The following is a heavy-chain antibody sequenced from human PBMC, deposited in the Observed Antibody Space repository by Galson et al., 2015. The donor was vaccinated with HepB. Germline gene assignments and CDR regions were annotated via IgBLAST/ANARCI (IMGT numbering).Heavy chain of an antibody. CDR1: GFTFSSYG. CDR2: IWYDGSNK. J-gene: IGHJ6*02. Sequence: SLRLSCAASGFTFSSYGMHWVRQAPGKGLEWVAVIWYDGSNKYYAGSVKGRFTIPRDNSKNTLYLQMNSLRAEDTAVYYCARDPGSGRYSSGWYLLEDYYYYYGMDVWGQGTTVTVSS. V-gene: IGHV3-33*01. D-gene: IGHD6-19*01. CDR3: ARDPGSGRYSSGWYLLEDYYYYYGMDV.